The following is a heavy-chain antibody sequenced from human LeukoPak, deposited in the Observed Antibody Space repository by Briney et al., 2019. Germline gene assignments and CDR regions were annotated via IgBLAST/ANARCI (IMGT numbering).Heavy chain of an antibody. D-gene: IGHD6-25*01. J-gene: IGHJ4*02. CDR2: ISGSGGST. V-gene: IGHV3-23*01. CDR1: GFTFSSYE. Sequence: GGSLRLSCAVSGFTFSSYEMNGVRQAPGKGLEWVSAISGSGGSTYYADSVKGRFTISRDNSKKTLYLQMNSLRAEDTAVYYCAKASSGWTDYYLDYWGQGTLVTVSS. CDR3: AKASSGWTDYYLDY.